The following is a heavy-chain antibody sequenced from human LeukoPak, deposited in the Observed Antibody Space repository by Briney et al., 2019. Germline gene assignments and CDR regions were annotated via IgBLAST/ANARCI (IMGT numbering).Heavy chain of an antibody. Sequence: SGGSLRLSCAASGFTYSNYAMNWVRQAPGKGLEWVSSISGSGGNTHYADSVKGRFTISRDNSKNTLYLQMNSLRPEDTAVYYCARVYGGNSYYFDFWGQGTLVTVSS. J-gene: IGHJ4*02. D-gene: IGHD4-23*01. CDR1: GFTYSNYA. CDR3: ARVYGGNSYYFDF. V-gene: IGHV3-23*01. CDR2: ISGSGGNT.